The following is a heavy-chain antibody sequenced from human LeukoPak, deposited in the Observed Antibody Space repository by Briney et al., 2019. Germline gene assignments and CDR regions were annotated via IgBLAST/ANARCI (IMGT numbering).Heavy chain of an antibody. CDR1: GGTFSSYA. V-gene: IGHV1-69*05. D-gene: IGHD4-17*01. CDR3: AANYGDSRLFDY. CDR2: IIPIFGTA. J-gene: IGHJ4*02. Sequence: SVKVSCKASGGTFSSYAISWVRQAPGQGLEWMGGIIPIFGTANYAQKFQGRVTITTDESTSTAYMELSSLRSEDTAVYYCAANYGDSRLFDYWGQGTLVTVSS.